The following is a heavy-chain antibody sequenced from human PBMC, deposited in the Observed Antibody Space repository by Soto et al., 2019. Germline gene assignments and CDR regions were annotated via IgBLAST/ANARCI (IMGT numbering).Heavy chain of an antibody. CDR2: ISSSSSTI. D-gene: IGHD3-22*01. Sequence: VGSLRLSCATSGFTFSNYNMNWVRQAPGKGLEWVSSISSSSSTIYYADSVKGRFTISRDNAKNSLYLQMNSLRDEDTAVYYCASRYYYDSSGYYYPYYYWGQGTLVTVSS. J-gene: IGHJ4*02. V-gene: IGHV3-48*02. CDR3: ASRYYYDSSGYYYPYYY. CDR1: GFTFSNYN.